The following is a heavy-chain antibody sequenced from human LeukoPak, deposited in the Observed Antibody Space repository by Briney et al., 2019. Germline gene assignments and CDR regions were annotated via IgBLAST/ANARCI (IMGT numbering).Heavy chain of an antibody. CDR2: ISTSSSYI. Sequence: GGSQRLSCAASGFTFSSYTMNWVRQGPGKGLEWVSSISTSSSYIHYADSVKGRFTIYRDNAKNSLLLQMNSLRAEDTAVYYCARDIATAGHFAFDYWVQGTL. V-gene: IGHV3-21*01. J-gene: IGHJ4*02. CDR3: ARDIATAGHFAFDY. D-gene: IGHD6-13*01. CDR1: GFTFSSYT.